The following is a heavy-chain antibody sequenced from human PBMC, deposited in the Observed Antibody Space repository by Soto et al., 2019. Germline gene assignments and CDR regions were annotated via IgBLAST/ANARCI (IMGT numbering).Heavy chain of an antibody. CDR3: ARGSSGWYAKKKKFDP. CDR2: INPNSGGT. Sequence: ASVKVSCKASGYTFTGYYMHWVRPAPGQGLEWMGWINPNSGGTNYAQKFQGWVTMTRDTSISTAYMELSRLRSDDTAVYYCARGSSGWYAKKKKFDPWGQGTLVTVSS. V-gene: IGHV1-2*04. CDR1: GYTFTGYY. J-gene: IGHJ5*02. D-gene: IGHD6-19*01.